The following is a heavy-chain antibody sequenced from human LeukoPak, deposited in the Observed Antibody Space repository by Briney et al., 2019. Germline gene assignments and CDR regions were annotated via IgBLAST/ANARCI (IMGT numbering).Heavy chain of an antibody. CDR1: GFTFSSYA. Sequence: SGGSLRLSCAASGFTFSSYAMSWVRQAPGKGLEWVSAISGSGGSTYYADSVKGRFTISRDNSKNTLYLQMNSLRAEDTAVYYCAKDSQAWVLMVYAAWGYWGQGTLVTVSS. J-gene: IGHJ4*02. CDR2: ISGSGGST. V-gene: IGHV3-23*01. D-gene: IGHD2-8*01. CDR3: AKDSQAWVLMVYAAWGY.